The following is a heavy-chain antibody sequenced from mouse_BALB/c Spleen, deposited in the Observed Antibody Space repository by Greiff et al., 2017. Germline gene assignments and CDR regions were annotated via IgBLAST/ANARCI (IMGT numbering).Heavy chain of an antibody. J-gene: IGHJ3*01. CDR2: IWAGGST. CDR3: ATNYYEDWFAY. V-gene: IGHV2-9*02. CDR1: GFSLTSYG. D-gene: IGHD1-1*01. Sequence: VKLVESGPGLVAPSQSLSITCTVSGFSLTSYGVHWVRQPPGKGLEWLGVIWAGGSTNYNSALMSRLSISKDNSKSQVFLKMNSLQTDDTAMYYCATNYYEDWFAYWGQGTLVTVSA.